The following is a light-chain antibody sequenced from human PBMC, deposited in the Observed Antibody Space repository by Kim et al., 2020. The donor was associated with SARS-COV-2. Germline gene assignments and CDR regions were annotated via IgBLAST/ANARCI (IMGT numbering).Light chain of an antibody. V-gene: IGKV3D-15*01. CDR1: QSVSTN. J-gene: IGKJ1*01. Sequence: VSPGARATLSCTASQSVSTNLAWYQQKPGQPPRLLISDTSTRATGIPARFSGGGSGTDFTLTISSLQSEDFGVYYCQQYDRWPLTFGQGTKVDIK. CDR3: QQYDRWPLT. CDR2: DTS.